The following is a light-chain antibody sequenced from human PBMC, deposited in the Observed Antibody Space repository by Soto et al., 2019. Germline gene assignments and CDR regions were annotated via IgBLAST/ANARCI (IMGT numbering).Light chain of an antibody. Sequence: DIQMTQSPSTLSASVGDRVTITCRASQSISSWLAWYQQKPGKAPKLLIYKASSLESGVPSRFSGSGFGTEFTLTISSLQPDDFATYYCQQYNSLTFGQGTKVEIK. CDR2: KAS. J-gene: IGKJ1*01. CDR1: QSISSW. CDR3: QQYNSLT. V-gene: IGKV1-5*03.